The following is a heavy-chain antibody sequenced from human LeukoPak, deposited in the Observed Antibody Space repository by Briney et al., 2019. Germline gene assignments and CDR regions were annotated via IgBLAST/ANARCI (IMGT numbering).Heavy chain of an antibody. CDR2: INPNSGGT. D-gene: IGHD4-23*01. J-gene: IGHJ4*02. CDR3: ARDATVEQLDY. Sequence: ASVKVSCKASGYTFTSYYMHWVRQAPGQGLEWMGIINPNSGGTNYAQKFQGRVTMTRDTSISTAYMELSRLRSDDTAVYYCARDATVEQLDYWGQGTLVTVSS. CDR1: GYTFTSYY. V-gene: IGHV1-2*02.